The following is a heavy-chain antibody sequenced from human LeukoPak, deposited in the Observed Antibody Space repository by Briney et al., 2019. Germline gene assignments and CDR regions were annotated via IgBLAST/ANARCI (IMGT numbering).Heavy chain of an antibody. Sequence: GASVKVSCKASGYTFTGYYMHWVRQAPGQGLEWMGWINPNSGGTNYAQKFQGRVTMTTDTSTSTAYMELRSLRSDDTAVYYCARDGEVVSGYNLDYWGQGTLVTVSS. V-gene: IGHV1-2*02. CDR3: ARDGEVVSGYNLDY. CDR2: INPNSGGT. CDR1: GYTFTGYY. J-gene: IGHJ4*02. D-gene: IGHD5-24*01.